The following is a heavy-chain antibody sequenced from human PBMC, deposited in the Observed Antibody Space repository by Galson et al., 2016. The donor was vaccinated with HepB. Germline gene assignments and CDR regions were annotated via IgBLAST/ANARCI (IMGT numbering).Heavy chain of an antibody. CDR2: IYYSGRT. CDR3: ARDDSGGWYGFHYGMDV. Sequence: ETLSLTCTVSGDSISNGYYYWSWIRQPPGKGPEWIGYIYYSGRTNYNPSLKSRVTISADTSKNQFSLKLSSVTAADTAVYYCARDDSGGWYGFHYGMDVWGQGTTVTVSS. CDR1: GDSISNGYYY. V-gene: IGHV4-61*01. D-gene: IGHD6-19*01. J-gene: IGHJ6*02.